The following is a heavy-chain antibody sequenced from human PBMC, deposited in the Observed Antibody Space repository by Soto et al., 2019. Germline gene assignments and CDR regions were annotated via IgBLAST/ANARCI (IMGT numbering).Heavy chain of an antibody. D-gene: IGHD3-10*01. CDR2: ISGSGGST. CDR3: AKRSIVESFLGLGSYSD. V-gene: IGHV3-23*01. J-gene: IGHJ4*02. Sequence: EVQLLESGGGLVQPGGSLRLSCAASGFTFSGYAMCWVRQAPGKGLEWVSAISGSGGSTYYADSVKGRFTISRDNSKKTLNLQRTRLGAEDTVVYYCAKRSIVESFLGLGSYSDWGQGTLVTVSS. CDR1: GFTFSGYA.